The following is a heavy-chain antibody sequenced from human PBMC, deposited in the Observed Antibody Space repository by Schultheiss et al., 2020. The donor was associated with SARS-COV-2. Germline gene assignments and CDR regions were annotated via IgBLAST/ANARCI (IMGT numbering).Heavy chain of an antibody. D-gene: IGHD3-22*01. J-gene: IGHJ4*02. CDR2: INHSGST. CDR3: ARESHYYDSS. V-gene: IGHV4-34*01. Sequence: SETLSLTCAVYGGSFSGYYWSWIRQPAGKGLEWIGEINHSGSTNYNPSLKSRVTISVDTSKNQFSLKLSSVTAADTAVYYCARESHYYDSSWGQGTLVTVSS. CDR1: GGSFSGYY.